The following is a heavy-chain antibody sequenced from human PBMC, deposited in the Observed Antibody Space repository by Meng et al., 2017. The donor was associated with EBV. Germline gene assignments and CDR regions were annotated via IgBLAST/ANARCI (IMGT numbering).Heavy chain of an antibody. CDR3: ACRGDRTDY. CDR2: ISAYNGNT. Sequence: QVQQGQTGGGGKKPGASVKVSCKASGYTFTSYGISWVRQAPGQGLEWMGWISAYNGNTNYAKKLQGRVTMTTDTSTSTAYMELRSLRSDNTAVYYCACRGDRTDYWGQGTLVTVSS. V-gene: IGHV1-18*01. CDR1: GYTFTSYG. D-gene: IGHD2-21*02. J-gene: IGHJ4*02.